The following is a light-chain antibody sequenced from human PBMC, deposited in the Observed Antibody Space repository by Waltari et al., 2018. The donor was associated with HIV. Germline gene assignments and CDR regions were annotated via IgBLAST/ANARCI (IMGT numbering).Light chain of an antibody. CDR3: QQAKSFPLT. CDR1: QGLSSW. Sequence: DIQMTQSPSSVSASVGDTVTITCRASQGLSSWLAWYQPKPGKAPNLQIYTASSLNRGVPSRFSGSGSVTHFNLTISRLQPEDFATYYCQQAKSFPLTFGGGTRVEIK. CDR2: TAS. V-gene: IGKV1-12*01. J-gene: IGKJ4*01.